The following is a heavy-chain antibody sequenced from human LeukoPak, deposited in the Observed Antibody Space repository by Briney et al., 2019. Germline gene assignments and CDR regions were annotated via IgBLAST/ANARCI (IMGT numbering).Heavy chain of an antibody. CDR3: SRVWFGEFIDY. V-gene: IGHV1-18*01. D-gene: IGHD3-10*01. CDR1: GYTFTRYG. CDR2: ISANNGYT. J-gene: IGHJ4*02. Sequence: ASVKVSCKASGYTFTRYGISWVRQAPGQGLEWMGWISANNGYTNYAQKLQGRVTMTTDTSTSTAYMELRSLRSDDTAVYYCSRVWFGEFIDYWGQGTLVTVSS.